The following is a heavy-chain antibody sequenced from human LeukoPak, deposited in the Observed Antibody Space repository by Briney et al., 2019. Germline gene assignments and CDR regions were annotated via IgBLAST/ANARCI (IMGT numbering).Heavy chain of an antibody. CDR3: ARQARAAILRWVTGAFDI. Sequence: SETLSLTCTVSGGSISSSSYYWGWIRQPPGTGLEWIGSIYYSGSTYYNPSLKSRVTISVDTSKNQFSLKLSSVTAADTAVYYCARQARAAILRWVTGAFDIWGQGTMVTVSS. J-gene: IGHJ3*02. CDR1: GGSISSSSYY. D-gene: IGHD2-2*01. CDR2: IYYSGST. V-gene: IGHV4-39*01.